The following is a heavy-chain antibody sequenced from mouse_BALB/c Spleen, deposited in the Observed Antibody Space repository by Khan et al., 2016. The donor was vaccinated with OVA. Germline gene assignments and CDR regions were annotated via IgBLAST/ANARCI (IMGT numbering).Heavy chain of an antibody. CDR2: IWGGGGT. V-gene: IGHV2-6-4*01. D-gene: IGHD2-14*01. CDR3: ARAYYRYDVYYAMDY. Sequence: QVQLKQSGPGLVAPSQSLSITCTVSGFSVSRYNIHWIRQAPGKGLEWLGMIWGGGGTDYNPNLKSRLGISKDNSKSQVFLKMNSLQTDDTAMYYCARAYYRYDVYYAMDYWGQGTSVTVSS. CDR1: GFSVSRYN. J-gene: IGHJ4*01.